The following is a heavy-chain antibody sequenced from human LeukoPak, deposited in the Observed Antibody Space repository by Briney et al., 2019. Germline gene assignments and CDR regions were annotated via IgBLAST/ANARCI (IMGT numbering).Heavy chain of an antibody. Sequence: ASVKVSCKSSGYTFNSYGITWVRQAPGQGLEWMGWIHTYNGHTNYAQKLQGRVTMTTDTSTSTAYMELRSLRSDDTAVYYCARGPSITMIRGGQWYYYMDVWGKGTTVTISS. CDR2: IHTYNGHT. CDR1: GYTFNSYG. CDR3: ARGPSITMIRGGQWYYYMDV. D-gene: IGHD3-10*01. J-gene: IGHJ6*03. V-gene: IGHV1-18*01.